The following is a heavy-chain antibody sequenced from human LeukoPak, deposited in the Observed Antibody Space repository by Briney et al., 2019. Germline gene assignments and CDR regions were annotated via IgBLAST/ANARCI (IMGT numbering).Heavy chain of an antibody. J-gene: IGHJ2*01. D-gene: IGHD3-10*01. V-gene: IGHV4-39*07. CDR3: ARIRITMVRGVILFSWYFDL. CDR1: GGSISSSSYY. CDR2: IYYSGST. Sequence: PSETLSLTCTVSGGSISSSSYYWGWLRQPPGKGLEWIGSIYYSGSTYYNPSLKSRVTISVDTSKNKFSLKLSSVTAADTAVYYCARIRITMVRGVILFSWYFDLWGRGTLVTVSS.